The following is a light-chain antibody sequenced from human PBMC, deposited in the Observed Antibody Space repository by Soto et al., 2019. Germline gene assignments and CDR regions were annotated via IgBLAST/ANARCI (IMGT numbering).Light chain of an antibody. CDR1: SSDVGGYNS. J-gene: IGLJ3*02. Sequence: QSVLTQPTSASGSPGQSVAISCSGTSSDVGGYNSVSWYQQHPGKAPKLMRYEVSKRPSWVPDRFSGSKSGNTASLTVSGRLAEDGSEYYATTYAGGNSLGVLCGGTKLTVL. CDR2: EVS. V-gene: IGLV2-8*01. CDR3: TTYAGGNSLGV.